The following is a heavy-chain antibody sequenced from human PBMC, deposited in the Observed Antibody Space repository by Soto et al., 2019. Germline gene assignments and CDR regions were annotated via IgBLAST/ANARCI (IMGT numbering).Heavy chain of an antibody. Sequence: GFLRLSGAASGFSLGNHFIYWVRQAPGRGLEWVSACTFEGDHTYADSVKGRFIVSRDSSKDTVHLQMDNLRADDTAVYYCAKDVPGELLPTCIDPWGQGTLVSVSS. D-gene: IGHD1-26*01. CDR1: GFSLGNHF. CDR2: CTFEGD. CDR3: AKDVPGELLPTCIDP. J-gene: IGHJ5*02. V-gene: IGHV3-23*01.